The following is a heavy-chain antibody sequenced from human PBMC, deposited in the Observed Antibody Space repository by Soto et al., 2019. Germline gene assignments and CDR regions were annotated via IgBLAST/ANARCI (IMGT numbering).Heavy chain of an antibody. D-gene: IGHD6-19*01. CDR2: MTSDMRTI. CDR1: GFTFSVYS. Sequence: EVQLVESGGGLVQPGGSLRLSCAASGFTFSVYSMNWIRQAPGKGPQWVSYMTSDMRTIHYADSVKGRFTISRDNAKNLVYLQMTSLRDEDTAVYYCARSVEGHFDYWGQGALVTVSS. V-gene: IGHV3-48*02. J-gene: IGHJ4*02. CDR3: ARSVEGHFDY.